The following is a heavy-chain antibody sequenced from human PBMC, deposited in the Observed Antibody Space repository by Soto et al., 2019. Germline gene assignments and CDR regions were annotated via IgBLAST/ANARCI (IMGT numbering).Heavy chain of an antibody. CDR3: ARGANTYCSGGSGYSGWFDP. CDR1: GYTFTGYY. J-gene: IGHJ5*02. Sequence: ASVKVSCKASGYTFTGYYMHWVRQAPGQGLEWMGWINPNSGGTNYAQKFQGWVTMTRDTSISRAYMELGRLRSDETAVYYCARGANTYCSGGSGYSGWFDPWGQGTLVTVSS. D-gene: IGHD2-15*01. CDR2: INPNSGGT. V-gene: IGHV1-2*04.